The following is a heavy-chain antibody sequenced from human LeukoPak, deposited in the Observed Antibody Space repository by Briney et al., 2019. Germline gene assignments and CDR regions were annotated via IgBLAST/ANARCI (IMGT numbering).Heavy chain of an antibody. CDR1: GGSISTSSYY. D-gene: IGHD4-17*01. J-gene: IGHJ6*03. V-gene: IGHV4-39*07. CDR2: IFYSGST. CDR3: ARDHGHGDQRVAYYYYYYMDV. Sequence: PSETLSLTCTVSGGSISTSSYYWGWVRQPPGKGLEWIGNIFYSGSTYYSPSLKSRVTISLDTSKNQFSLKLSSVTAADTAVYYCARDHGHGDQRVAYYYYYYMDVWGKGTTVTVSS.